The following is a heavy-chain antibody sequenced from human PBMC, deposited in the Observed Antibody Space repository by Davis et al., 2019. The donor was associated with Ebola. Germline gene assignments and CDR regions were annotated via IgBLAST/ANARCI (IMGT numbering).Heavy chain of an antibody. CDR2: ITGGDGST. Sequence: PGGSLRLSCAASGFTFSSYVMSWARQAPGKGLEWVSGITGGDGSTYYTDSVRGRFTISRDDSKNTLYLQMNSLRAEDTAVYYCVREGGGSWGYWGQGTLVTVSS. CDR1: GFTFSSYV. J-gene: IGHJ4*02. V-gene: IGHV3-23*01. CDR3: VREGGGSWGY. D-gene: IGHD2-15*01.